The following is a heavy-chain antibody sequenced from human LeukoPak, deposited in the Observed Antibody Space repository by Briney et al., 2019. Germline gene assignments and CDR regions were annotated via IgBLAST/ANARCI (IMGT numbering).Heavy chain of an antibody. J-gene: IGHJ4*02. Sequence: PPETLSLTCTVSGGSISSSRYYWVWIRQPPGKGLEWIGSIYYSGSTYYNPSLKSRVTISVDTSKNQFSLKLSSVTAADTAVYYCARWMQLVRGFDYWGQGTLVPVSS. CDR2: IYYSGST. D-gene: IGHD6-6*01. CDR1: GGSISSSRYY. CDR3: ARWMQLVRGFDY. V-gene: IGHV4-39*07.